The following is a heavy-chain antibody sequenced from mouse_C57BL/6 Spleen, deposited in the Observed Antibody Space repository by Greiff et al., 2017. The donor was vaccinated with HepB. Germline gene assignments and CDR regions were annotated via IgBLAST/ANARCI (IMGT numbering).Heavy chain of an antibody. Sequence: VQVVESGPGLVQPSQSLSITCTVSGFSLTSYGVHWVRQSPGKGLEWLGVIWRGGSTDYNAAFMSRLSITKDNSKSQVFFKMNSLQADDTAIYYCAKEANWDTWFAYWGQGTLVTVSA. CDR3: AKEANWDTWFAY. J-gene: IGHJ3*01. V-gene: IGHV2-5*01. D-gene: IGHD4-1*01. CDR2: IWRGGST. CDR1: GFSLTSYG.